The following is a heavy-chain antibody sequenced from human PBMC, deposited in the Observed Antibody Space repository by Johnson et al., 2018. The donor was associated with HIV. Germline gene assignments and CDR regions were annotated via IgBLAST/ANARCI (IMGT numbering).Heavy chain of an antibody. V-gene: IGHV3-15*01. Sequence: EQLVESGGGLVKPGGSLRLSCAASGFTFSNAWMSWVRQAPGKGLEWVGRIKSKTDGGTTDYAAPVKGRFTISRDDSKNTLYLQMNSLKTEDTAGYYCTRQTGTGDAFDIWGQGTMVTVSS. D-gene: IGHD1-14*01. J-gene: IGHJ3*02. CDR3: TRQTGTGDAFDI. CDR2: IKSKTDGGTT. CDR1: GFTFSNAW.